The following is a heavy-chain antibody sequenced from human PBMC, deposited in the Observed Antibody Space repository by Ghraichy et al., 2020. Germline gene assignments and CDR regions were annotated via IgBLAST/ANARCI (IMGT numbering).Heavy chain of an antibody. D-gene: IGHD5-18*01. CDR1: EFTFSSFW. J-gene: IGHJ4*02. CDR3: ARDRRYNYGYYFDY. V-gene: IGHV3-7*04. Sequence: GESLNISCAASEFTFSSFWMSWVRQAPGKGLEWVANIKQDGNEKYYVDSVKGRFTISRDNARNSLYLQMNGLRAEDTAVYYCARDRRYNYGYYFDYWGQGTPVTVSS. CDR2: IKQDGNEK.